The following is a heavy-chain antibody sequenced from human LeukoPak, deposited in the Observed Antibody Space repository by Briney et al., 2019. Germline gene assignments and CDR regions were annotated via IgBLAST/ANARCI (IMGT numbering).Heavy chain of an antibody. D-gene: IGHD3-10*01. J-gene: IGHJ4*02. V-gene: IGHV3-30-3*01. CDR3: ARGDYYGSGSYGDY. CDR2: ISYDGSNK. Sequence: GGSLRLSCTASGFTFSSYAMHWVRQAPRKGLEWVAVISYDGSNKYYADSVKGRFTISRDNSKNTLYLQMNSLRAEDTVVCYCARGDYYGSGSYGDYWGQGTLVTVSS. CDR1: GFTFSSYA.